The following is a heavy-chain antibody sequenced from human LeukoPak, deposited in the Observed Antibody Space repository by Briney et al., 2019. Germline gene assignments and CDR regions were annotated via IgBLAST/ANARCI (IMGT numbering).Heavy chain of an antibody. Sequence: GESLKISCKGSGYSFTSYWIGWVRQMPGKGLEWMGIIYPGDSDTRYSPSFQGQVTISADRPIITAYLQWSSLKASDTAIYYCARLTGTQNYFDYWGQGTLVTVSS. D-gene: IGHD2-8*02. V-gene: IGHV5-51*01. CDR1: GYSFTSYW. J-gene: IGHJ4*02. CDR3: ARLTGTQNYFDY. CDR2: IYPGDSDT.